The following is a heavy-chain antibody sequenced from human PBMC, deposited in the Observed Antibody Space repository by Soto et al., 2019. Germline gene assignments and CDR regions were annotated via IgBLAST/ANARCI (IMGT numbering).Heavy chain of an antibody. J-gene: IGHJ4*02. CDR3: VRTSLVVAAATREDY. V-gene: IGHV3-74*01. CDR2: INSDGSST. Sequence: EVQLVESGGGLGQPGGSLRLSCAASGFTFSSYWMHWVRQAPGKGLVWVSRINSDGSSTRYADSVKGRFTISRDNAKNTLYLQMNSLRAENTAVYYCVRTSLVVAAATREDYWGQGTLVTVSS. D-gene: IGHD2-15*01. CDR1: GFTFSSYW.